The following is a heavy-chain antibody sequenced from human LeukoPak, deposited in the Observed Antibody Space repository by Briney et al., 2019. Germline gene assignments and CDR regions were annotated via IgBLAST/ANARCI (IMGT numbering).Heavy chain of an antibody. CDR3: ARDQLDIVVVPAAYYYYYGMDV. Sequence: GRSLRLSCAASGFTFSSYAMHWVRQAPGKGLEWVAVISYDGSNKYYADSVKGRFTISRDNSKNTLYLQMNSLRAEDTAVYYCARDQLDIVVVPAAYYYYYGMDVWGKGTTVTVSS. CDR1: GFTFSSYA. CDR2: ISYDGSNK. J-gene: IGHJ6*04. V-gene: IGHV3-30*04. D-gene: IGHD2-2*03.